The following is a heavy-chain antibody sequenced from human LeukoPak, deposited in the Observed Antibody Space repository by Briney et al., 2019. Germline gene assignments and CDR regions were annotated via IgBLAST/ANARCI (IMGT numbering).Heavy chain of an antibody. D-gene: IGHD3-22*01. V-gene: IGHV4-59*12. Sequence: ASETLSPTCTVSGGSISSYYWSWIRQPPGKGLEWIGYIYYSGSTNYNPSLKSRVTISVDTSKNQFSLKLSSVTAADTAVYYCARGPVRPNFISSYPKNTYYYDSSGYYPPAPLDYWGQGTLVTVSS. CDR1: GGSISSYY. J-gene: IGHJ4*02. CDR2: IYYSGST. CDR3: ARGPVRPNFISSYPKNTYYYDSSGYYPPAPLDY.